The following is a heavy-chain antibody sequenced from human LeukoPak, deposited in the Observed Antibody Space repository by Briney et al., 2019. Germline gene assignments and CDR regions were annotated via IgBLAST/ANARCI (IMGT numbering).Heavy chain of an antibody. J-gene: IGHJ6*02. D-gene: IGHD3-9*01. CDR3: ARDHNDILTGYLYYGMDV. V-gene: IGHV3-30*03. Sequence: GGSLRLSCAASGFTFSSYGMHWVRQAPGKGLEWVAVISYDGSNKYYADSVKGRFTISRDNSKNTLYLQMNSLRAEDTAVYYCARDHNDILTGYLYYGMDVWGQGTTVTVSS. CDR1: GFTFSSYG. CDR2: ISYDGSNK.